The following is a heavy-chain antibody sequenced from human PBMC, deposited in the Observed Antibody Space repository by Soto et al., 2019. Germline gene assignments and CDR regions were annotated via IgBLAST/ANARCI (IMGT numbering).Heavy chain of an antibody. CDR2: IYYSGST. CDR3: ARGTLIKYYDFWSGYRTYYFDY. D-gene: IGHD3-3*01. V-gene: IGHV4-59*01. Sequence: SETLSLTCTVSGGSISSYYWSWIRQPPGKGLEWIGYIYYSGSTNYNPSLKSRVTISVDTSKNQFSLKLSSVTAADTAVYYCARGTLIKYYDFWSGYRTYYFDYWGQGTLVTVSS. J-gene: IGHJ4*02. CDR1: GGSISSYY.